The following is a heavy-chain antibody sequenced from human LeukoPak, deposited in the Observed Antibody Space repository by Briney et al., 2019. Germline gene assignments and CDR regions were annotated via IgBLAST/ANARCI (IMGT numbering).Heavy chain of an antibody. CDR1: GGSISNYY. CDR2: KYARGSS. J-gene: IGHJ3*02. D-gene: IGHD2-15*01. Sequence: SETLSLTCTVSGGSISNYYWSWIRQPAGKGLGWIGRKYARGSSNYNPPVQSRVTMSVDPSKNQFSLKLRSVTAADTAVYYCARGRYCSADICTGGDSFDIWGQGTMVSVSP. V-gene: IGHV4-4*07. CDR3: ARGRYCSADICTGGDSFDI.